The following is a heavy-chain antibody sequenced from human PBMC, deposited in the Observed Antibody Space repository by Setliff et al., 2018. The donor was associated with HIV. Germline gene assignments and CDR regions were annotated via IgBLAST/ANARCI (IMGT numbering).Heavy chain of an antibody. J-gene: IGHJ4*02. D-gene: IGHD3-16*02. CDR3: ARAYYDHLWASYRFDY. CDR1: GTSMSSYY. V-gene: IGHV4-59*01. Sequence: SETLSLTCSVSGTSMSSYYWTWIRQSPGRGLEWIGHVSSSGSTNYNPSLESRVTMSVDTSTSQFSLRLTSMTAADTAVYYCARAYYDHLWASYRFDYWGQGTLVTVSS. CDR2: VSSSGST.